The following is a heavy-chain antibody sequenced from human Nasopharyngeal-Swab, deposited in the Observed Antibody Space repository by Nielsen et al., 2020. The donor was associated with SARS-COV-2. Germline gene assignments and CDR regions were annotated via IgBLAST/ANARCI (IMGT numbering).Heavy chain of an antibody. CDR2: IQNSGST. D-gene: IGHD2-15*01. J-gene: IGHJ3*01. CDR3: ARDKGWHAFDV. CDR1: GGSISSYY. V-gene: IGHV4-59*13. Sequence: SETLSLTCTVSGGSISSYYWNWIRQPPGKGLEWIGYIQNSGSTNYNPSLKSRVTMSVDMSKNQFSLKLTSVTAADTAVYYCARDKGWHAFDVWGQGTLVTVSS.